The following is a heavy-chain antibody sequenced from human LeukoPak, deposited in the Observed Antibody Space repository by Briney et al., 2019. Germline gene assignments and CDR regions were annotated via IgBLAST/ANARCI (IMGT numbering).Heavy chain of an antibody. J-gene: IGHJ4*02. CDR1: GFTFSSYS. V-gene: IGHV3-21*01. CDR2: ISSSSSYI. Sequence: PGGSLRLSCAASGFTFSSYSMNWVRQAPGKGLEWVSSISSSSSYIYYADSVKGRFTISRDNAKNSLYLQMNSLIAEDTAVYYCARGCGGSCYFFDYWGQGTLVTVSS. D-gene: IGHD2-15*01. CDR3: ARGCGGSCYFFDY.